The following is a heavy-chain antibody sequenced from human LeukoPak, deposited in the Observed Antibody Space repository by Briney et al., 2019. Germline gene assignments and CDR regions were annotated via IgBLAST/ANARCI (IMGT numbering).Heavy chain of an antibody. J-gene: IGHJ3*02. CDR2: INPNSGGT. V-gene: IGHV1-2*02. CDR1: GYTFTGYY. CDR3: ARGGYCSTPGRAYGFDI. D-gene: IGHD6-13*01. Sequence: ASVKVSCKASGYTFTGYYMHWVRQAPGQGLEWMGWINPNSGGTNYAQKFQGRVTMTRDTSISTAYMELSRLRSDDTAVYYCARGGYCSTPGRAYGFDIWGQGTMVTVSS.